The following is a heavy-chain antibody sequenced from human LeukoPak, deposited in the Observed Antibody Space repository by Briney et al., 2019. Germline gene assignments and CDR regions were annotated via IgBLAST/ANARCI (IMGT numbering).Heavy chain of an antibody. J-gene: IGHJ4*02. D-gene: IGHD3-16*01. CDR1: GGSISSSSYN. CDR3: ARDFRAMRLGEFLPLAFDY. CDR2: MYYSGST. Sequence: PSETLSLTCTVSGGSISSSSYNWGWIRQPPGKGLEWIGSMYYSGSTYYNPSLKSRVTISVDTSKNQFSLKLSSVTAADTAVYYCARDFRAMRLGEFLPLAFDYWGQGTLVTVSS. V-gene: IGHV4-39*07.